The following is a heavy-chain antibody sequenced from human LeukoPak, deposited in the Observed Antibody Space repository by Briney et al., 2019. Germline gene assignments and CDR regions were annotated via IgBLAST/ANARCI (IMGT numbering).Heavy chain of an antibody. J-gene: IGHJ4*02. CDR1: GHSVYSDSCA. D-gene: IGHD6-6*01. CDR2: TYYRSKWYN. Sequence: SQTLSLTFAISGHSVYSDSCAWIGMTQSPSRRREWLGRTYYRSKWYNDYAVSVKSRITINPDTSKNQFSLQLNSVTPEDTAVYYCTRDGSSSSFDYWGQGTLVTVSS. CDR3: TRDGSSSSFDY. V-gene: IGHV6-1*01.